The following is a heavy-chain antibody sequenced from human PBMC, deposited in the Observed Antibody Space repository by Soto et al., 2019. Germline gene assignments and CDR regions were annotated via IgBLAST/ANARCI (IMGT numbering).Heavy chain of an antibody. CDR1: LFTFSIYA. CDR3: AKERNVGELLGWLQH. CDR2: IIGRGGTA. V-gene: IGHV3-23*01. D-gene: IGHD1-26*01. J-gene: IGHJ1*01. Sequence: GGSLRLSCSASLFTFSIYAMSCFRQAPGKGLEWVSGIIGRGGTAAYADSVKGRFTLSRDNSNSMLYLQMDSLRADDTAVYYCAKERNVGELLGWLQHWGQGTQVTVSS.